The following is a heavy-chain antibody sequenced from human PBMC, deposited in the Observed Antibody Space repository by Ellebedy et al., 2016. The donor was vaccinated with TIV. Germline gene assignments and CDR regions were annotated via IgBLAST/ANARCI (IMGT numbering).Heavy chain of an antibody. D-gene: IGHD4-23*01. CDR1: GGSISTFY. J-gene: IGHJ4*02. Sequence: MPSETLSLTCNVSGGSISTFYWSWIRQPPGKGLEFIGYIYYIRITNYNPSLASRVAISIDTSENQFSLRLSSVTAADTAVYYCAAYYGGRFDYWGQGTLVTVSS. CDR2: IYYIRIT. CDR3: AAYYGGRFDY. V-gene: IGHV4-59*01.